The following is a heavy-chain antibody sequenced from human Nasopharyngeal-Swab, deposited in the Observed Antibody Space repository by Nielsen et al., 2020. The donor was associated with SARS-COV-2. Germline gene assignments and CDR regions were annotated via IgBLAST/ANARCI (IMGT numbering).Heavy chain of an antibody. CDR2: INPNSGGT. J-gene: IGHJ4*02. Sequence: WVRQAPGQGLEWMGRINPNSGGTNYAQKFQGRVTMTRDTSISTAYMELSRLRSDDTAVYYCARVKITIFGVAYFDYWGQGTLVTVSS. CDR3: ARVKITIFGVAYFDY. V-gene: IGHV1-2*06. D-gene: IGHD3-3*01.